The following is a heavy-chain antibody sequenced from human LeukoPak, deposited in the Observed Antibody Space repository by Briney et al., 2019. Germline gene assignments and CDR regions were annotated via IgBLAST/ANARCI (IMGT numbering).Heavy chain of an antibody. CDR2: INHSGST. D-gene: IGHD4-17*01. J-gene: IGHJ4*02. CDR1: GGSFSGYY. Sequence: ASETLSLTCAVYGGSFSGYYWSWIRQPPGKGLEWIGEINHSGSTSYNPSLKSRVTISVDTSKNQFSLKLSSVTAADTAVYYCARMAPGYGDPLDYWGQGTLVTVSS. V-gene: IGHV4-34*01. CDR3: ARMAPGYGDPLDY.